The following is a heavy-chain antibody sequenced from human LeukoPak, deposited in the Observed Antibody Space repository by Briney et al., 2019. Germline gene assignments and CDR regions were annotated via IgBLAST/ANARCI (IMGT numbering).Heavy chain of an antibody. CDR1: GFTLSGYW. V-gene: IGHV3-74*01. Sequence: PGGSLRLSCAASGFTLSGYWMHWVRQAPGKGLVWVSRIKNDGSSTTYADSVKGRFTISRDNAKNTLYLQMNSLRAEDTAVYYCARSDWFDPWGQGTLVTVSS. CDR2: IKNDGSST. D-gene: IGHD3-3*01. CDR3: ARSDWFDP. J-gene: IGHJ5*02.